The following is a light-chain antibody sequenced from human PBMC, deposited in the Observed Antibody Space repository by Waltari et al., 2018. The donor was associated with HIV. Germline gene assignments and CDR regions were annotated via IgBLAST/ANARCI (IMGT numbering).Light chain of an antibody. Sequence: QSALAQPRSVSGSPGQSVTISCTGTSSDVGGYNYVSWFQHHPGKAPKLIIYHVTKRPSGVPDRFSGSKSGNTASLTISGLQAEDEADYYCCSYADTYFVVFGGRTTLTVL. CDR3: CSYADTYFVV. CDR2: HVT. CDR1: SSDVGGYNY. V-gene: IGLV2-11*01. J-gene: IGLJ2*01.